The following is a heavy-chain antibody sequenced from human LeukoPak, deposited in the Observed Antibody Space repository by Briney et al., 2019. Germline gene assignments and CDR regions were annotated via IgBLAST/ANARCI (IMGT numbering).Heavy chain of an antibody. CDR3: ASWYQLLSY. J-gene: IGHJ4*02. CDR1: GFTFSSYW. Sequence: GGSLRLSCAASGFTFSSYWMHWVRQAPGKGLVWVSRINSDGSSISYADSVRGRFTISRDNAKNTLYLQMNSLRPEDTAVYYCASWYQLLSYWGQGTLVTVSS. CDR2: INSDGSSI. D-gene: IGHD2-2*01. V-gene: IGHV3-74*01.